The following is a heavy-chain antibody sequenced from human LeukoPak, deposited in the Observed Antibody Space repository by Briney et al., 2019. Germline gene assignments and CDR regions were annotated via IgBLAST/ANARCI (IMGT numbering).Heavy chain of an antibody. CDR1: GYTFTSYY. D-gene: IGHD1-26*01. V-gene: IGHV1-46*01. CDR3: ARDKGSGSYYEDHYYYYYYMDV. J-gene: IGHJ6*03. CDR2: INPSGGST. Sequence: ASVKVSCKASGYTFTSYYMHWVRQAPGQGLEWMGIINPSGGSTSYTQKFQGRVTMTRDTSTSTVYMELSSLRSEDTAVYYCARDKGSGSYYEDHYYYYYYMDVWGKGTTVTVSS.